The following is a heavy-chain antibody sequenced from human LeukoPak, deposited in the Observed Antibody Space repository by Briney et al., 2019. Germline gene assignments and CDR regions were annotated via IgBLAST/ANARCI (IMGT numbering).Heavy chain of an antibody. CDR1: GFTFSSYS. D-gene: IGHD3-10*01. CDR3: ARGPDYGSGSYSANYDY. V-gene: IGHV3-48*01. J-gene: IGHJ4*02. Sequence: GGSLRLSCAASGFTFSSYSMNWVRQAPGKGLEWVPYISSSSSTIYYADSVKGRFTISRDNAKNSLYLQMNSLRAEDTAVYYCARGPDYGSGSYSANYDYWGQGTLVTVSS. CDR2: ISSSSSTI.